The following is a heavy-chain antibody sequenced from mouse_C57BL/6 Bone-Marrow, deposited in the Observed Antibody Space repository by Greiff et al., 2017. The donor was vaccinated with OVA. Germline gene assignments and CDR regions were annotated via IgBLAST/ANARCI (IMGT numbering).Heavy chain of an antibody. Sequence: EVKLVESGEGLVKPGGSLKLSCAASGFTFSSYAMSWVRQTPEKRLEWVSYISSGGDYIYYADTVKGRFTISRDNARNTLYLQMSSLKSEDTAMYYCTRAITAVVDPYYAMDYWGQGTSVTVAS. CDR3: TRAITAVVDPYYAMDY. J-gene: IGHJ4*01. CDR2: ISSGGDYI. D-gene: IGHD1-1*01. CDR1: GFTFSSYA. V-gene: IGHV5-9-1*02.